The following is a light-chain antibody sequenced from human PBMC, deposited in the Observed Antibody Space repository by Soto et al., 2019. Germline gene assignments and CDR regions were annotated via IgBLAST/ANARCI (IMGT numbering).Light chain of an antibody. CDR1: SSEFGSYNL. CDR3: CSYAGSSTPYV. J-gene: IGLJ1*01. Sequence: QPAPTSPSSGAGSPGPWSTIFCTGNSSEFGSYNLVSWYQQHPGKAPKLMIYEGSKRPSGVSNRFSGSKSGNTASLTISGLQAEDEADYYCCSYAGSSTPYVFGTGTKVTVL. CDR2: EGS. V-gene: IGLV2-23*01.